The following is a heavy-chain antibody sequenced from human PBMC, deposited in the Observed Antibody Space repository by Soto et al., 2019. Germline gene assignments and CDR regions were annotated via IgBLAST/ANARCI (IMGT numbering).Heavy chain of an antibody. V-gene: IGHV3-30-3*01. Sequence: QVQLVESGGGVVQPGRSLRLSCAASGFTFDDYSMHWVRQAPGKGLEWVALISYEGSNKYYADSVKGRFTISRDNAKNTLFIEVNSLRTAATAVYYCALPHIQSAWNVGFDTWGQGTMVTVSS. CDR1: GFTFDDYS. J-gene: IGHJ3*02. CDR2: ISYEGSNK. D-gene: IGHD1-1*01. CDR3: ALPHIQSAWNVGFDT.